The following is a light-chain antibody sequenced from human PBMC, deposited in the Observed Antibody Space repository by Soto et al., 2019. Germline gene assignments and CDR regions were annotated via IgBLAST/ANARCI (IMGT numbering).Light chain of an antibody. CDR1: SSDVGAYNY. J-gene: IGLJ2*01. CDR2: EVT. V-gene: IGLV2-8*01. CDR3: SSYAGSNNLL. Sequence: QSALTQPPSASGSPGQSVTISCTGTSSDVGAYNYVSWYQLHPGKATKLMIYEVTQRSSGVPDRFSRSKSGNTASLTVSGLQTEDEADYYCSSYAGSNNLLFGGGTKLTVL.